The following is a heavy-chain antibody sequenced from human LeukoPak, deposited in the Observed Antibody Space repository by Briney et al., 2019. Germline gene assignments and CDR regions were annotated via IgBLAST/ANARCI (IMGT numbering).Heavy chain of an antibody. D-gene: IGHD3-22*01. Sequence: ASVKVSCKVSGYTLTELSMHWVRQAPGKGLEWMGGFDPEDGETIYAQKFQGRVTMTEDTSTDTAYMELSSLRSEDTAVYYCVVDSSGYLNHDAFDIWGQGTMVTVSS. CDR3: VVDSSGYLNHDAFDI. CDR1: GYTLTELS. V-gene: IGHV1-24*01. CDR2: FDPEDGET. J-gene: IGHJ3*02.